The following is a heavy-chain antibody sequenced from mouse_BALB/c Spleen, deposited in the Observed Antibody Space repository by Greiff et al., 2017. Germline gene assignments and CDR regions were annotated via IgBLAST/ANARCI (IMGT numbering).Heavy chain of an antibody. V-gene: IGHV1-80*01. CDR1: GYAFSSYW. CDR3: ARGGNYPAWFAY. J-gene: IGHJ3*01. CDR2: IYPGDGDT. Sequence: QVHVKQSGAELVRPGSSVKISCKASGYAFSSYWMNWVKQRPGQGIEWIGQIYPGDGDTNYNGKFKGKATLTADKSSSTAYMQISSLTSEDSAVYFCARGGNYPAWFAYWGQGTLVTVSA. D-gene: IGHD2-1*01.